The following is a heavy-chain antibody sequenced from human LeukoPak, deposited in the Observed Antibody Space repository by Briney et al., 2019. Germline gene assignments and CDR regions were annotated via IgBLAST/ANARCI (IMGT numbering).Heavy chain of an antibody. V-gene: IGHV4-59*01. J-gene: IGHJ3*02. D-gene: IGHD3-22*01. CDR3: ARSGFPYYYDSSGYYYAFDI. CDR1: GGSISSYY. Sequence: SETLSLTCTVSGGSISSYYWSWIRQPPGKRLEWIGYIYYSGSTNYNPSLKSRVTISVDTSKNQFSLKLSSVTAADTAVYYCARSGFPYYYDSSGYYYAFDIWGQGTMVTVSS. CDR2: IYYSGST.